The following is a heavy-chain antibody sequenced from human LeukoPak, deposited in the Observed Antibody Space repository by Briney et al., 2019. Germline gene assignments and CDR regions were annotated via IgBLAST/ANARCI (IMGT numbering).Heavy chain of an antibody. J-gene: IGHJ4*02. CDR2: ISSSSSYT. CDR1: GFTFSDYY. V-gene: IGHV3-11*06. CDR3: ARGVTGTSRVRPYFDY. Sequence: GGSLRLSCAASGFTFSDYYMSWLRQAPGKGLEWVSYISSSSSYTNYADSVKGRFTISRDNAKNSLYLQMNSLRAEDTAVYYCARGVTGTSRVRPYFDYWGQGTLVTVSS. D-gene: IGHD1-7*01.